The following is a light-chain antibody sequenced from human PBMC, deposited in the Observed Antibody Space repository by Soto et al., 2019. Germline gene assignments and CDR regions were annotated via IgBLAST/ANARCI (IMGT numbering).Light chain of an antibody. V-gene: IGLV1-47*01. Sequence: QSVLTQPPSASGTPGQTVTISCSGRFSNIGSNFIYWYQQLPGTAPKLLIYRNNEPPSGVPDRFSASKSGTSASLAISGLRSEDEADYHCAAWDDSLSGVVFGGGTKVTVL. CDR1: FSNIGSNF. CDR3: AAWDDSLSGVV. CDR2: RNN. J-gene: IGLJ3*02.